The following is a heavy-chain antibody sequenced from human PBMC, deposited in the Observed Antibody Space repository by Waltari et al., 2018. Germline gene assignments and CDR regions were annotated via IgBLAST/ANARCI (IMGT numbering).Heavy chain of an antibody. Sequence: EVQLLGSGGGLVQPGGSLRLSCAASGFTFTSYAMSWVRQAPGKGLEWVSSISANGVSTYYADSVKGRFTISRDNSKNTLYVQMNSLRAEDTAVYYCAKVPGAGYSSSWYPYYFDYWGQGTLVTVSS. D-gene: IGHD6-13*01. V-gene: IGHV3-23*01. CDR2: ISANGVST. J-gene: IGHJ4*02. CDR1: GFTFTSYA. CDR3: AKVPGAGYSSSWYPYYFDY.